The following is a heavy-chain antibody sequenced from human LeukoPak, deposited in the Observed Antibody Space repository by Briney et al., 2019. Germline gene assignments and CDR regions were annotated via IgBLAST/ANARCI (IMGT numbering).Heavy chain of an antibody. CDR3: ARDDNYGIFVNVDY. D-gene: IGHD4-11*01. CDR1: GDTFTGYY. CDR2: ISTSTGDT. Sequence: ASVKVSCKTSGDTFTGYYMHWVRQAPGQGPEWMGWISTSTGDTKYTQKFQGRVTLTTDTSTSTAYMELSSLRSDDTAVYYCARDDNYGIFVNVDYWGQGTLVTVSS. J-gene: IGHJ4*02. V-gene: IGHV1-2*02.